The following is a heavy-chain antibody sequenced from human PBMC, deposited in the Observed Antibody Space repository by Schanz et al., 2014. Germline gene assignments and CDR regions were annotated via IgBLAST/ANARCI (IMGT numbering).Heavy chain of an antibody. Sequence: VQLVESGGGVVQPGGSLRLSCAASGFTFSSYAMSWVRQAPGKGLEWVSALSGSGGSTYYADSVEGRFTISRDNSRNTLYLQMNSLRTEDTAVYYCASPSGYSDYGTYFDFWGQGTLVTVSS. CDR1: GFTFSSYA. CDR2: LSGSGGST. J-gene: IGHJ4*02. CDR3: ASPSGYSDYGTYFDF. V-gene: IGHV3-23*04. D-gene: IGHD5-12*01.